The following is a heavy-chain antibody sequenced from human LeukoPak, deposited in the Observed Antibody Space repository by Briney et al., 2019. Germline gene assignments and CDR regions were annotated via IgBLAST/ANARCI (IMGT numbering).Heavy chain of an antibody. V-gene: IGHV4-39*01. CDR3: ARGGRYCSSTSCYASRYYFDY. Sequence: SETLSLTCTVSGGSISSSSYYWGWIRQPPGQGLEWIGSIYYSGSTYYNPSLKSRVTISVDTSKNQFSLKLSSVTAADTAVYYCARGGRYCSSTSCYASRYYFDYWGQGTLVTVSS. J-gene: IGHJ4*02. CDR2: IYYSGST. CDR1: GGSISSSSYY. D-gene: IGHD2-2*01.